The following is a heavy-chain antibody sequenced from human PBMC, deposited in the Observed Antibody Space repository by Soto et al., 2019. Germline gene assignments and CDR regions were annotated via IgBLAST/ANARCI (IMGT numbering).Heavy chain of an antibody. V-gene: IGHV3-23*01. CDR2: ISGSGDNT. CDR1: GFIFSSYA. CDR3: AKDHYGADGDYYYYGMDV. J-gene: IGHJ6*02. D-gene: IGHD4-17*01. Sequence: GGSLRLSCAASGFIFSSYAMTWVRQAPGKGLEWVSAISGSGDNTYDADSVMGRFTISRDNSKSTLYLQMNSLRAEDTTVYYCAKDHYGADGDYYYYGMDVWGQGTTVTVSS.